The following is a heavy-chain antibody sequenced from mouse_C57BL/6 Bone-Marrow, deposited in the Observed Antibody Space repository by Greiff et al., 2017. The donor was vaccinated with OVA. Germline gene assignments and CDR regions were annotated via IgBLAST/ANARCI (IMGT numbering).Heavy chain of an antibody. V-gene: IGHV1-15*01. CDR3: TRRATIVTTMDY. J-gene: IGHJ4*01. Sequence: VQLQQSGAELVRPGASFPLSCKASGYTFTDYEMHWVKQTPVHGLEWIGAIDPETGGTAYNQKFKGKAILTADKSSSTAYMELRSLTSEDSAVYYCTRRATIVTTMDYWGQGTSVTVSS. CDR2: IDPETGGT. D-gene: IGHD2-5*01. CDR1: GYTFTDYE.